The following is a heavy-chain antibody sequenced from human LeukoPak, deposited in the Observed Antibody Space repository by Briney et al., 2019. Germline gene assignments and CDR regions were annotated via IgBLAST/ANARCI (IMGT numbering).Heavy chain of an antibody. CDR1: GGSFSGYY. V-gene: IGHV4-34*01. D-gene: IGHD3-9*01. Sequence: SETLSLTCAVYGGSFSGYYWSWIRQPPGKGLEWIGEINHSGSTNYNPSLKSRVTISVDTSKNQFSLKLSSVTAADTAVYYCARAGLRYFDWPNWFDPWGQGTLVTVSS. CDR2: INHSGST. J-gene: IGHJ5*02. CDR3: ARAGLRYFDWPNWFDP.